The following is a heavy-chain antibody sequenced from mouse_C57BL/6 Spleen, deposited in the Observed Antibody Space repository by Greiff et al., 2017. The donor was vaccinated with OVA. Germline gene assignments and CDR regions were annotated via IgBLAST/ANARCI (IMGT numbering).Heavy chain of an antibody. CDR2: IDPETGGT. J-gene: IGHJ2*01. CDR3: TRSLITTVVATDY. D-gene: IGHD1-1*01. CDR1: GYTFTDYE. V-gene: IGHV1-15*01. Sequence: QVHVKQSGAELVRPGASVTLSCKASGYTFTDYEMHWVKQTPVHGLEWIGAIDPETGGTAYNQKFKGKAILTADKSSSTAYMELRSLTSEDSAVYYCTRSLITTVVATDYWGQGTTLTVSS.